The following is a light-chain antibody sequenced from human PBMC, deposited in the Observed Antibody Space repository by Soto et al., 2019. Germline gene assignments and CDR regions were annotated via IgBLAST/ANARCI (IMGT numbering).Light chain of an antibody. Sequence: DIQMTQSPSTLSASVGDRVTITCRASQSISSWLAWYQQKPGKAPKVLISKASSLESGVPSRFSGSGSGTEFTLTISSLQPDDFVIYYCQQYNRYPLTFGPGTKVDIK. CDR2: KAS. CDR1: QSISSW. V-gene: IGKV1-5*03. CDR3: QQYNRYPLT. J-gene: IGKJ1*01.